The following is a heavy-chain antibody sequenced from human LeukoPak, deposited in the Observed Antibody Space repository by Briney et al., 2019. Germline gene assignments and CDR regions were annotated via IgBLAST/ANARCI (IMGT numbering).Heavy chain of an antibody. J-gene: IGHJ3*02. CDR1: GFTVSSNY. Sequence: PGRSPRLSCAASGFTVSSNYMSWVRQAPGKGLEWVSVIYSGGSTYYADSVKGRFTISRDNSKNTLYLQMNSLRAEDTAVYYCARDSFRFGAFDIWGQGTMVTVSS. V-gene: IGHV3-53*01. CDR3: ARDSFRFGAFDI. CDR2: IYSGGST. D-gene: IGHD3-16*01.